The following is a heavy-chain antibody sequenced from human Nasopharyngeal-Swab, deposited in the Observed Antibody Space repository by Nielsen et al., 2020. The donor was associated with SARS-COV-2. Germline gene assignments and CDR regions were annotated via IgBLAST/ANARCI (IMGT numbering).Heavy chain of an antibody. Sequence: GESLKISCAASGFTFSSYWMSWFRQAPGKGLEWVANIKQDGSEKYYVDSVKGRFTISRDNAKNSLYLQMNSLRAEDTAVYYCARDDIGYCTNGVCRAVGRYGMDVWGQGTTVTVSS. J-gene: IGHJ6*02. CDR3: ARDDIGYCTNGVCRAVGRYGMDV. D-gene: IGHD2-8*01. CDR1: GFTFSSYW. CDR2: IKQDGSEK. V-gene: IGHV3-7*01.